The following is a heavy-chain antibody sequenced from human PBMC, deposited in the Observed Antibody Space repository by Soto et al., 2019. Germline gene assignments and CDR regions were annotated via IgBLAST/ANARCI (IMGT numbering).Heavy chain of an antibody. D-gene: IGHD3-3*01. CDR1: GFTFSSYG. Sequence: QVQLVESGGGVVQPGRSLRLSCAASGFTFSSYGMHWVRQAPGKGLEWVAVISYDGSNKYYADSVKGRFTISRDNSKNTLYLQMNSLRAEDTAVYYCAKDKHPSWEWLSDAFDIWGQGTMVTVSS. CDR2: ISYDGSNK. J-gene: IGHJ3*02. CDR3: AKDKHPSWEWLSDAFDI. V-gene: IGHV3-30*18.